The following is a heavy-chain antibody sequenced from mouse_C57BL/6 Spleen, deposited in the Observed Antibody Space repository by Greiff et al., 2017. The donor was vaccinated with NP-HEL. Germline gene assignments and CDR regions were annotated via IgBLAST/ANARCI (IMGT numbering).Heavy chain of an antibody. CDR1: GYTFTSYW. V-gene: IGHV1-64*01. D-gene: IGHD1-1*01. CDR2: IHPNSGST. CDR3: ARITTVGYFDV. Sequence: QVQLQQPGAELVKPGASVKLSCKASGYTFTSYWMHWVKQRPGQGLEWIGMIHPNSGSTNYNEKFKSKATLTVDKSSSTAYMQLSSLTSEDSAVYYCARITTVGYFDVWGTGTTVTVSS. J-gene: IGHJ1*03.